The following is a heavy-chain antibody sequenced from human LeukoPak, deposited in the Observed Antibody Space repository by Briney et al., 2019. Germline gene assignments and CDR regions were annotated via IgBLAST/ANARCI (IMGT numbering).Heavy chain of an antibody. Sequence: SETLSLTCAVYGGSFSGYYWSWIRQPPGKGLEWTGEINHSGSTNYNPSLKSRVTISVDKSKNQFSLKLSSVTAADTAVYYCARVRDIVVVPAATFPYDAFDIWGQGTMVTVPS. D-gene: IGHD2-2*01. V-gene: IGHV4-34*01. CDR1: GGSFSGYY. CDR2: INHSGST. CDR3: ARVRDIVVVPAATFPYDAFDI. J-gene: IGHJ3*02.